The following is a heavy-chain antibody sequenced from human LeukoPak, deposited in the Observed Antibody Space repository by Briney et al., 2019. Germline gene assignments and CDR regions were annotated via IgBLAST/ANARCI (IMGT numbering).Heavy chain of an antibody. D-gene: IGHD2-8*01. CDR1: GYTFTAHY. J-gene: IGHJ4*02. V-gene: IGHV1-2*02. CDR2: INLSTGGT. CDR3: AKDRGYCTSPTCPLDY. Sequence: GASVKVSCKASGYTFTAHYMHWVRQAPGQGLEWVGWINLSTGGTNYAQKFQGRVTMTRDASISTAYMELSRLTSDDTAVYYCAKDRGYCTSPTCPLDYWAQGTLVTVFS.